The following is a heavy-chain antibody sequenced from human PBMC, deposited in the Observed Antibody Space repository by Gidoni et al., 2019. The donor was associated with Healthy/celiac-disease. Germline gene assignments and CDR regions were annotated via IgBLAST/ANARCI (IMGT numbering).Heavy chain of an antibody. V-gene: IGHV4-38-2*02. CDR3: ARVKGTGFWSGYYPSYYYYGMDV. D-gene: IGHD3-3*01. CDR1: GYSISSGYY. CDR2: IYHSGST. Sequence: QVKLQESGQGLAQPSETLSLTCTVSGYSISSGYYWGWTRQPPGKGLEWIGSIYHSGSTYYNPSLKSRVTISVDTSKNQFSLKLSSVTAADTAVYYCARVKGTGFWSGYYPSYYYYGMDVWGQGTTVTVSS. J-gene: IGHJ6*02.